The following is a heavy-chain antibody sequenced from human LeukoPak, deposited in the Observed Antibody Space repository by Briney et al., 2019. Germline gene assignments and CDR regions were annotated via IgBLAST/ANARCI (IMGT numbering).Heavy chain of an antibody. D-gene: IGHD6-25*01. V-gene: IGHV3-20*04. CDR1: GFTFDNYG. J-gene: IGHJ4*02. Sequence: GGSLRLSCAASGFTFDNYGMSWVRQAPGKGPEWVSAIIQNGGRTGYADSVKGRLTISRDNAKNTLYLQMNSLRAEDTTFYYCARHGGGKYVAAGMTIFDYWGQGTLVTASS. CDR3: ARHGGGKYVAAGMTIFDY. CDR2: IIQNGGRT.